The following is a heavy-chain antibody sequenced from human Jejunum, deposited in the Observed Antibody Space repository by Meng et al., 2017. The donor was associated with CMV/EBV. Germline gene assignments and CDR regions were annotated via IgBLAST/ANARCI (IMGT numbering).Heavy chain of an antibody. Sequence: SHGISGIRQAPGQGLERMGWISGRGGSPKYAQKFQARVTMTTETSTSTAFMELRSLRSDDTAMYYCATDPPNCGSDNCWGWFDPWGQGTLITVSS. J-gene: IGHJ5*02. V-gene: IGHV1-18*01. CDR2: ISGRGGSP. CDR3: ATDPPNCGSDNCWGWFDP. CDR1: SHG. D-gene: IGHD2-21*02.